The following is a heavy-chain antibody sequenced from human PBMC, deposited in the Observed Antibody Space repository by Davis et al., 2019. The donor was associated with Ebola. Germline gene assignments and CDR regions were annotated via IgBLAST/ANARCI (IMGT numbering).Heavy chain of an antibody. CDR3: AKRDV. J-gene: IGHJ6*02. CDR1: GFTFSNYA. Sequence: GGSLRLSCVASGFTFSNYAMNWVRQAPGKGLEWVSTISSSSNYIYYAESVKGRFTISRDNAKNSLTLQMNSLGADDTAVYYCAKRDVWGQGTTVTVSS. V-gene: IGHV3-21*01. CDR2: ISSSSNYI.